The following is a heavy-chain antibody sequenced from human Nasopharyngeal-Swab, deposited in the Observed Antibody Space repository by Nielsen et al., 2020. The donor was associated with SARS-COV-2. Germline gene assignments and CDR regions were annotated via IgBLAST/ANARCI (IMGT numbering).Heavy chain of an antibody. D-gene: IGHD3-3*01. CDR1: GFTFSSYG. CDR3: AKKTQSRFLGYMDV. V-gene: IGHV3-30*02. Sequence: GGSLRLSCAASGFTFSSYGMHWVRQAPGKGLEWVAFIRYDGSNKYYADSVKGRFTISRDNSKNTLYLQMNSLRAEDTVVYYCAKKTQSRFLGYMDVWGKGTTVTVSS. J-gene: IGHJ6*03. CDR2: IRYDGSNK.